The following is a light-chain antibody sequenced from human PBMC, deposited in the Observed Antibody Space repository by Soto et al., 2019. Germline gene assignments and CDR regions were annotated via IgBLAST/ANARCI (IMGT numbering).Light chain of an antibody. CDR1: QSVSNNY. V-gene: IGKV3-20*01. Sequence: ENVLTQSPGTLSLSPGDRASLSCRASQSVSNNYLAWHQQRPGQAPRLLIFGASNRATGVPDRFTGSASGTDFTLTISSLQPEDFATYYCQQLNSYPITFGQGTRLEIK. CDR3: QQLNSYPIT. J-gene: IGKJ5*01. CDR2: GAS.